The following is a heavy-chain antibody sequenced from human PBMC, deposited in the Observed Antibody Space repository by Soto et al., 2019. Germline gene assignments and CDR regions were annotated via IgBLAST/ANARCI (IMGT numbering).Heavy chain of an antibody. Sequence: PSETLSLTCAVYGGSFSGYYWSWIRQPPGKGLEWIGEINHSGSTNYNPSLKSRVTISVDTSKNQFSLKLSSVTAADTAVYYCARAKIAARFCDYWGQGTLVTVSS. CDR2: INHSGST. J-gene: IGHJ4*02. CDR1: GGSFSGYY. CDR3: ARAKIAARFCDY. D-gene: IGHD6-6*01. V-gene: IGHV4-34*01.